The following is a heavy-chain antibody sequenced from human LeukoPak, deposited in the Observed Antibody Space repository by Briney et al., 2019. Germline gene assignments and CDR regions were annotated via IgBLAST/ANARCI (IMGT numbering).Heavy chain of an antibody. CDR3: ARYCSSTSCSTPFDY. Sequence: GGSLRLSCAASGFTVSNNFMTWVRQAPGKGLEWVSALYSGGNTYYADSVKGRFTISRDNSKNTLYLQMTSLRAEDTAVYFCARYCSSTSCSTPFDYWGRGTLVTVSS. D-gene: IGHD2-2*02. CDR2: LYSGGNT. V-gene: IGHV3-53*01. CDR1: GFTVSNNF. J-gene: IGHJ4*02.